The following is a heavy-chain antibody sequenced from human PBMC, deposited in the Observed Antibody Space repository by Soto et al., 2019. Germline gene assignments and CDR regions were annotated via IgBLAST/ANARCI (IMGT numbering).Heavy chain of an antibody. J-gene: IGHJ3*02. CDR2: VFYTGNT. D-gene: IGHD1-26*01. V-gene: IGHV4-59*01. CDR1: GGSISNYY. Sequence: PSETLSLTCTVSGGSISNYYWSWIRQPPGKELEWIGYVFYTGNTNANPSLKSRVTLSIDTSKNQFSLRLSSVTSADTAIYYCARGNVATETTTPLDIWGQGTMVT. CDR3: ARGNVATETTTPLDI.